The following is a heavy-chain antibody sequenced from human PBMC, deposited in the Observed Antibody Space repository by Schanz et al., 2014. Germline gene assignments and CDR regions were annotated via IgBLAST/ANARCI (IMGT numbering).Heavy chain of an antibody. Sequence: EVQLVESGGGLVQPGGSLRLSCAASGFTLSNYAMSWVRQAPGKGLEWVSSISSGGGSTYYADSVKGRFTISRDNAKNSLYLEMNSLRAEDTALYYCARDRRNADLDYWGQGTLVTVSS. CDR2: ISSGGGST. J-gene: IGHJ4*02. D-gene: IGHD1-1*01. CDR3: ARDRRNADLDY. CDR1: GFTLSNYA. V-gene: IGHV3-23*04.